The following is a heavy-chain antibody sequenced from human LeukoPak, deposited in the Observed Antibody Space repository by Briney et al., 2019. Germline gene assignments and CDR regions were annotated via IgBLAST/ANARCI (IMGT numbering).Heavy chain of an antibody. D-gene: IGHD5-24*01. V-gene: IGHV3-7*03. CDR1: GFMFSSNW. J-gene: IGHJ4*02. Sequence: GGSLRLSCAASGFMFSSNWMSWVRLAPGKGLEWVANIKDDGTETYYVVSVKGRFTVSRDNAKNSLYLQMNSLRVEDTAVYYCAKEGRSLQSYWGQGTLVTVSS. CDR3: AKEGRSLQSY. CDR2: IKDDGTET.